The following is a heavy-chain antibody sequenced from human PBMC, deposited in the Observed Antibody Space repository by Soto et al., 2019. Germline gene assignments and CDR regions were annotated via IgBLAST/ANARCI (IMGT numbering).Heavy chain of an antibody. V-gene: IGHV4-39*01. CDR2: IYYSGST. CDR1: GGSISSSSYY. CDR3: ARLSCQWLTLGGNFDY. Sequence: QLQLQESGPGLVKPSETLSLTCTVSGGSISSSSYYCGWIRQPPGKGLEWIGSIYYSGSTYYNPHLKSRVTISVDTSKNQFSLKLSSVTAADTAVYYCARLSCQWLTLGGNFDYWGQGTLVTVSS. J-gene: IGHJ4*02. D-gene: IGHD6-19*01.